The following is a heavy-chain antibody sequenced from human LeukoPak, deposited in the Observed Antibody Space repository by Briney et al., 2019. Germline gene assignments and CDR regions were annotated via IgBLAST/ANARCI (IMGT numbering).Heavy chain of an antibody. CDR1: GFTFSSYA. D-gene: IGHD2-2*01. Sequence: GGSLRLSCAASGFTFSSYAMHWARQAPGKGLEYVSAISGNGGSTYYGNSVKGRFTISRDNSKDTLYLQMGSLRAEDMAVYYCARWIVVPAARGGGGYFDYWGQGTLVTVSS. CDR3: ARWIVVPAARGGGGYFDY. V-gene: IGHV3-64*01. CDR2: ISGNGGST. J-gene: IGHJ4*02.